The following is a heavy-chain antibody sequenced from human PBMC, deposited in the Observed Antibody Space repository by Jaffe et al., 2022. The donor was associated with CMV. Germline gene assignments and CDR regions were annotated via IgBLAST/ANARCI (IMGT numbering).Heavy chain of an antibody. V-gene: IGHV4-59*08. CDR3: ARQVEGPEYFQH. J-gene: IGHJ1*01. CDR1: GGSISSYY. CDR2: IYYSGST. Sequence: QVQLQESGPGLVKPSETLSLTCTVSGGSISSYYWSWIRQPPGKGLEWIGYIYYSGSTNYNPSLKSRVTISVDTSKNQFSLKLSSVTAADTAVYYCARQVEGPEYFQHWGQGTLVTVSS.